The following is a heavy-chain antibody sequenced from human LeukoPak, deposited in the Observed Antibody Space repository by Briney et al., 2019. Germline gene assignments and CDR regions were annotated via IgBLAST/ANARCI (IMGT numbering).Heavy chain of an antibody. Sequence: KPSETLSLTCTDSGGSISSYYWSWIRQPPGKGLEWIWYIYYSGSTNYNPSLKSRVTISVDTSKNQFSLKLSSVTAADTAVYYCARSQESPTKYSSCWYNYYYYMDVWGKGTTVTVSS. J-gene: IGHJ6*03. CDR3: ARSQESPTKYSSCWYNYYYYMDV. CDR2: IYYSGST. D-gene: IGHD6-19*01. V-gene: IGHV4-59*01. CDR1: GGSISSYY.